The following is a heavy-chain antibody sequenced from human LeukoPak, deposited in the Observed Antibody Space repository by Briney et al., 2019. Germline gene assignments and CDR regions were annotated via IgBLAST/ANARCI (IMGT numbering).Heavy chain of an antibody. D-gene: IGHD6-6*01. CDR3: ARSMSARLSPPWNWFDP. CDR2: INWNGDKT. V-gene: IGHV3-20*04. J-gene: IGHJ5*02. CDR1: GFTFNDFG. Sequence: GGSLRLSCAASGFTFNDFGMSWVRQAPGKGLEWVSGINWNGDKTGYADSVKGRFTISRDNAKKSLYLQMNSLRDEDTAFYYCARSMSARLSPPWNWFDPWGQGILVTVSS.